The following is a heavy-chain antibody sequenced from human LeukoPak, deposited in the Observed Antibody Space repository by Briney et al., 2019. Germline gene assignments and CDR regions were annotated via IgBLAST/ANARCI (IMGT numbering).Heavy chain of an antibody. Sequence: GGSLRLSCEASGFTFEDYEMSWFRQAPGKGPEWILYISATGNTKYYADFVRGRFSISRDNAKSSLYLQMSTLRVEDTAVYYCARDRAFGVDFDYWGQGTLVTVSS. CDR1: GFTFEDYE. J-gene: IGHJ4*02. CDR2: ISATGNTK. D-gene: IGHD3-16*01. V-gene: IGHV3-11*01. CDR3: ARDRAFGVDFDY.